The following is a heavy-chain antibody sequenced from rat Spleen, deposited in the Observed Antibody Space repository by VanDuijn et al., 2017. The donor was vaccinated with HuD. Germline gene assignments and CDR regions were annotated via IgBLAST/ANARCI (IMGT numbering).Heavy chain of an antibody. CDR1: GFTFSDYY. D-gene: IGHD1-12*02. CDR3: ATDPPHYHDGTYYRHY. J-gene: IGHJ2*01. V-gene: IGHV5-20*01. Sequence: EVQLVESGGGLVQPGRSLKLSCAASGFTFSDYYMAWVRQAPTKGLEWVATISYDGSSTYYRDSVKGRVTISRDNAKSTLFLQVDSLRSEDTATYYCATDPPHYHDGTYYRHYWGQGVMVTVSS. CDR2: ISYDGSST.